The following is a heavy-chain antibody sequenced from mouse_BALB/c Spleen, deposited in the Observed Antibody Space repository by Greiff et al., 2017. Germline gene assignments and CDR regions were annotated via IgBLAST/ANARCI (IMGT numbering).Heavy chain of an antibody. CDR1: GFSLTSYG. Sequence: QVQLKESGPGLVQPSQSLSITCTVSGFSLTSYGVHWVRQSPGKGLEWLGVIWSGGSTDYNAAFISRLSISKDNSKSQVFFKMNSLQADDTAIYYCARNLITTVVAGGYWGQGTTLTVSS. D-gene: IGHD1-1*01. J-gene: IGHJ2*01. V-gene: IGHV2-4-1*01. CDR3: ARNLITTVVAGGY. CDR2: IWSGGST.